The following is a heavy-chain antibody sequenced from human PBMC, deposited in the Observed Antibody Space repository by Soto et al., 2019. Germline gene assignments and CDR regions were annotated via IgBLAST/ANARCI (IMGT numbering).Heavy chain of an antibody. V-gene: IGHV4-30-4*01. J-gene: IGHJ4*02. CDR3: AREPPGDYVWGSYRRPPLGYCDY. CDR2: IYYNGSP. Sequence: QVQLQESGPGLVKPSQTLSLTCTVSGDSITSGDYYWTWIRQPPGRGLEWIGYIYYNGSPDYTPSLKSRSTISLDTSKNQFSLKLSSVTAADAAVYYCAREPPGDYVWGSYRRPPLGYCDYWGQGTLVTVSS. D-gene: IGHD3-16*02. CDR1: GDSITSGDYY.